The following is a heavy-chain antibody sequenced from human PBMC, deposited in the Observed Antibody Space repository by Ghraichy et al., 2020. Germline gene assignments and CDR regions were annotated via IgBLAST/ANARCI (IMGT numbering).Heavy chain of an antibody. CDR2: INRDGSEK. V-gene: IGHV3-7*01. Sequence: GGSLRLSCAASEFTISSYWMSWVRQAPGKGLEWVAIINRDGSEKHYVGSVKGQFTISRDNAKNSLYLQMNSLRAEDTAVYYCARGEGFILVDPWGQGTLVTVSS. CDR3: ARGEGFILVDP. D-gene: IGHD2-15*01. CDR1: EFTISSYW. J-gene: IGHJ5*02.